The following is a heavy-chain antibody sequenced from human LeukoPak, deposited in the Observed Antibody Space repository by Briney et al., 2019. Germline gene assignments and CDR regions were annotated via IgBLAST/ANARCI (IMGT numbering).Heavy chain of an antibody. D-gene: IGHD1-26*01. J-gene: IGHJ4*02. CDR3: ALVGATTSHY. Sequence: PSETLSLTCAVYGGSFSGYYWSWVRQAPGKGLEWVSAISGSGGSTYYADSVKGRFTISRDNSKNTLYLQMNSLRAEDTAVCYCALVGATTSHYWGQGTLVTVSS. CDR2: ISGSGGST. CDR1: GGSFSGYY. V-gene: IGHV3-23*01.